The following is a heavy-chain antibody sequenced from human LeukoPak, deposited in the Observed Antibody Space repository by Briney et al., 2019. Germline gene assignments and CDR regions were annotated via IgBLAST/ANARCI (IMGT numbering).Heavy chain of an antibody. Sequence: GGSLRLSCAASGSTFSSYAMSWVRQAPGKGLEWVSAISGSGGSTYYADSVKGRFTISRDNSKNTLYLQMNSLRAEDTAVYYCARAYSGYENYYYYYYMDVWGKGTTVTVSS. V-gene: IGHV3-23*01. CDR1: GSTFSSYA. CDR3: ARAYSGYENYYYYYYMDV. J-gene: IGHJ6*03. D-gene: IGHD5-12*01. CDR2: ISGSGGST.